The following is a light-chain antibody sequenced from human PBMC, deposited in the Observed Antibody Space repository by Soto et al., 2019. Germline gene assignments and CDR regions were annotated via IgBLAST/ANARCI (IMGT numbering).Light chain of an antibody. CDR3: QQRSNWPPIT. Sequence: EIVLTQSPGTLSLSPGGRASLSCRASQSVGPYLAWYQQKPGQAPRLLIYDASNRATGIPARFSGSGSGTDFTLTISSLEPEDFAVYYCQQRSNWPPITFGQGTRLEIK. J-gene: IGKJ5*01. V-gene: IGKV3-11*01. CDR1: QSVGPY. CDR2: DAS.